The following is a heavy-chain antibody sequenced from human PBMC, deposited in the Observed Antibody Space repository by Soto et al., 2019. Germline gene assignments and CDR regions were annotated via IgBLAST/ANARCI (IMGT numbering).Heavy chain of an antibody. Sequence: ASVKVSFKASGYTFTGYYMHWVRQAPGQGLEWMGWINPNSGGTNYAQKFQGWVTMTRDTSISTAYMELSRLRSDDTAVYYCARDKGTTGYYYGMDVWGQGTTVTVSS. J-gene: IGHJ6*02. D-gene: IGHD1-7*01. CDR3: ARDKGTTGYYYGMDV. CDR1: GYTFTGYY. CDR2: INPNSGGT. V-gene: IGHV1-2*04.